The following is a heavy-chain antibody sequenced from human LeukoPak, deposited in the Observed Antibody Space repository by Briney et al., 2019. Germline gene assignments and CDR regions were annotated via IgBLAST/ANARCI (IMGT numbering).Heavy chain of an antibody. V-gene: IGHV3-33*01. D-gene: IGHD3-16*02. J-gene: IGHJ4*02. CDR1: GFTFSSYG. Sequence: GRSLRLSCAASGFTFSSYGMHWVRQAPGKGLEWVAVIWYDGSTKYYADSVKGRFTISRDNSKNTLYLQMNSLRAEDTAVYYCAREYRYFDYWGQGTLVTVSS. CDR2: IWYDGSTK. CDR3: AREYRYFDY.